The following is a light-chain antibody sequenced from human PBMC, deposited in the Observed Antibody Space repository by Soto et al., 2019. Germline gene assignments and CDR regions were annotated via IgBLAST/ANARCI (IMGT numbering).Light chain of an antibody. Sequence: EIVLTQSPATLSLSPGEGATLSCRASQSISTYLAWYQQKPGQAPRLLIYDASNRATGIPARFSSSGSGTDFTLTISSLEPEDFAVYYCQQRYNWPTFGGGTKVEIK. V-gene: IGKV3-11*01. CDR2: DAS. J-gene: IGKJ4*01. CDR3: QQRYNWPT. CDR1: QSISTY.